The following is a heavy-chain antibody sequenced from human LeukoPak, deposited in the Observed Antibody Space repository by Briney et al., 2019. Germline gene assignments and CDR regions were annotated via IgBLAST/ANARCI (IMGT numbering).Heavy chain of an antibody. CDR1: GYRFSTYW. CDR3: ARREIPSSGWDY. Sequence: GESLKISCKGSGYRFSTYWIGWVRQMPGKGLEGIGIIYPGDSDVKYSPSCQGQVTISADTSISTAYLHWSTLRASDTAMYYCARREIPSSGWDYWGQGTLVTVSS. CDR2: IYPGDSDV. V-gene: IGHV5-51*01. J-gene: IGHJ4*02. D-gene: IGHD6-19*01.